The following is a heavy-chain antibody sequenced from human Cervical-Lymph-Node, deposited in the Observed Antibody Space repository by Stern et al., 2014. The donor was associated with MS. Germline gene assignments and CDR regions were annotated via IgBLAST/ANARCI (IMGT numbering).Heavy chain of an antibody. CDR2: RWYDGINN. Sequence: VKLMESGGGVVQPGRSLRLSCAASGFTFSSYGMHWVRQAPGKGLEWEAVRWYDGINNYYADSVKGRFTISRDNSKNTLYLQMNSLRAEDTAVYYCARAVLRFLEWFPDYWGQGTLVTVSS. CDR3: ARAVLRFLEWFPDY. D-gene: IGHD3-3*01. CDR1: GFTFSSYG. V-gene: IGHV3-33*01. J-gene: IGHJ4*02.